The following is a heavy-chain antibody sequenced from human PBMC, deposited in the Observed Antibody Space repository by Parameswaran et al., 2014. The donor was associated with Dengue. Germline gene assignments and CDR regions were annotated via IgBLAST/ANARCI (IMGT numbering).Heavy chain of an antibody. Sequence: VRQAPGKGLEWVAVIWYDGSNKYYADSVKGRFTISRDNSKNTLYLQMNSLRAEDTAVYYCARESGPEGWFDPWGQGTLVTVSS. CDR3: ARESGPEGWFDP. D-gene: IGHD5-12*01. CDR2: IWYDGSNK. J-gene: IGHJ5*02. V-gene: IGHV3-33*01.